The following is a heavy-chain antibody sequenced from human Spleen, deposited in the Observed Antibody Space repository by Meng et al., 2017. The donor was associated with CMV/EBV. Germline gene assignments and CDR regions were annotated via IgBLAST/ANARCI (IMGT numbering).Heavy chain of an antibody. CDR3: ARADGSEYSSSSGLGGIDY. Sequence: GESLKISCAASGFTFSGYEMNWVRQAPGKGLEWVSYISSRSTTIHYADSVKGRFTVSRDNAKKSLYLQMNSLRAEDTAVYYCARADGSEYSSSSGLGGIDYWGQGTLVTVSS. CDR2: ISSRSTTI. CDR1: GFTFSGYE. D-gene: IGHD6-6*01. V-gene: IGHV3-48*04. J-gene: IGHJ4*02.